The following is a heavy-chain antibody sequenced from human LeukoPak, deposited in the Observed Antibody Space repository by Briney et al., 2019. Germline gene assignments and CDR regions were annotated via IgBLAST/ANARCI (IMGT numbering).Heavy chain of an antibody. CDR2: IYYSGST. CDR3: ARGNPPYWYFDL. V-gene: IGHV4-59*01. CDR1: GGSISSYY. Sequence: PSETLSLTCTVSGGSISSYYWSWIRQPPGKGLEWIGYIYYSGSTNYNPSLKSRVTISVDTSKNQSSLKLSSVTAADTAVYYCARGNPPYWYFDLWGRGTLVTVSS. J-gene: IGHJ2*01.